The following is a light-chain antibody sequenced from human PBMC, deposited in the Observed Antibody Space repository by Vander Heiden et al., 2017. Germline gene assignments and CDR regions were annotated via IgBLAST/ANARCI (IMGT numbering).Light chain of an antibody. CDR3: SSYTSASTRV. CDR2: DVS. J-gene: IGLJ1*01. V-gene: IGLV2-14*01. CDR1: SSDIGGYKY. Sequence: QSALTQPASVSGSPGQSIIISCTGTSSDIGGYKYVSWYQQHPGKAPKLMIFDVSNRPSGVSNRFSGSKSGNTASLTISGLQAEDEADYYCSSYTSASTRVFGTGTKVTVL.